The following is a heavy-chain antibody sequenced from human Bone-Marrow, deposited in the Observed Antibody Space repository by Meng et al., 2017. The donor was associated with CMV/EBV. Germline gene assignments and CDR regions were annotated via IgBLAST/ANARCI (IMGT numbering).Heavy chain of an antibody. CDR3: AREWELLVNWFDP. CDR2: INHSGST. V-gene: IGHV4-34*01. D-gene: IGHD1-26*01. CDR1: GGSFSGYY. J-gene: IGHJ5*02. Sequence: SETLSLTCAVYGGSFSGYYWSWIRQPPGKGLEWIGEINHSGSTNYNPSLKSRVTISVDTSKNQFSLKLSSVPAADTAVYYCAREWELLVNWFDPWGQGTLVTVSS.